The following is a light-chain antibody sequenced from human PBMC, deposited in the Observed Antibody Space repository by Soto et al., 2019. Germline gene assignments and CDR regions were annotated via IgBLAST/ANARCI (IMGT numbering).Light chain of an antibody. CDR2: DVT. CDR3: CAYTGSSTLVV. V-gene: IGLV2-14*01. Sequence: QSALTQPASVSGSPGQSITISCTGTSSDVGGYNYLSWYQQHPGKAPKLMIYDVTNRPSGVSNRFSGSKSGNTASLPISGLQAEDEADYYCCAYTGSSTLVVFGGGTQVTVL. J-gene: IGLJ2*01. CDR1: SSDVGGYNY.